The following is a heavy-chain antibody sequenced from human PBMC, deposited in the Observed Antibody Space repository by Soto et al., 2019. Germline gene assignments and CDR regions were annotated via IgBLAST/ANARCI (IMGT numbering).Heavy chain of an antibody. J-gene: IGHJ3*01. V-gene: IGHV1-18*01. D-gene: IGHD4-17*01. CDR2: ISAYNGNT. CDR1: GYTFTSYG. Sequence: ASVKVSCKASGYTFTSYGISWVRQAPGQGLEWMGWISAYNGNTNYAQKLQGRVTMTTDTSTSTAYMELRSLRYDDTAVYYCARDTSHGAVDAFNVRGQGTMVSVPS. CDR3: ARDTSHGAVDAFNV.